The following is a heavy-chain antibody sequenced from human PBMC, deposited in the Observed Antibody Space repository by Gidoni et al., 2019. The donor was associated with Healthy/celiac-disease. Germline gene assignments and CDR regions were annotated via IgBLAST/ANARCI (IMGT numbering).Heavy chain of an antibody. CDR3: ARDRGTDYYDSSGWYFDY. CDR1: GFTFSSYS. CDR2: ISSSSSYI. J-gene: IGHJ4*02. Sequence: EVQLVESGGGLVKPGGSLRLSCAASGFTFSSYSMNWVRQAPGKGLEWVSSISSSSSYIYYADSVKGRFTISRDNAKNSLYLQMNSLRAEDTAVYYCARDRGTDYYDSSGWYFDYWGQGTLVTVSS. D-gene: IGHD3-22*01. V-gene: IGHV3-21*01.